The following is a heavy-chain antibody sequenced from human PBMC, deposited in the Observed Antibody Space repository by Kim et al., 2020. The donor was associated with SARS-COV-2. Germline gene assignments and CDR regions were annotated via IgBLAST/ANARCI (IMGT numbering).Heavy chain of an antibody. Sequence: ASVKVSCKASGYSLTSFALHWVRQAPGQRPEWMGWMNAGNGDTKYSQKFQGRVTITRDTSASTAYMELSSLRSEDTAVYYCARDFRGANLLQSSSWYPSVQWRKGTRVTVSS. J-gene: IGHJ4*02. V-gene: IGHV1-3*01. CDR3: ARDFRGANLLQSSSWYPSVQ. D-gene: IGHD6-13*01. CDR2: MNAGNGDT. CDR1: GYSLTSFA.